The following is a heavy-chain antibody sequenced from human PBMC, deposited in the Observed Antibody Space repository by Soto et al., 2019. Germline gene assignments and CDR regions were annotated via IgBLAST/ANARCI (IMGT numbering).Heavy chain of an antibody. J-gene: IGHJ6*03. CDR1: GGSFSGYY. Sequence: SETLSLTCAVYGGSFSGYYWSLIRQPPGKGLEWIGEINHSGSTNYNPSLKSRVTISVDTSKNQFSLKLSPVTAADTAVYYCARVRLPAAIYYYYYYMDVWGKGTTVTVSS. CDR3: ARVRLPAAIYYYYYYMDV. D-gene: IGHD2-2*02. CDR2: INHSGST. V-gene: IGHV4-34*01.